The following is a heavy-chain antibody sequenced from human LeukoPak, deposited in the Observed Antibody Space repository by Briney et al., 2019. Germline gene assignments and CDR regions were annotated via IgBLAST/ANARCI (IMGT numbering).Heavy chain of an antibody. D-gene: IGHD2-8*01. CDR1: GYTFTASY. CDR2: INPNSGGT. J-gene: IGHJ4*02. CDR3: ARAVYIVLMVYAH. Sequence: ASVKVSCKASGYTFTASYMHWVRQAPGQGLEWMGWINPNSGGTNYAQKFQGRVTMTRDTSISTAYMELSRLRSDDTAVYYCARAVYIVLMVYAHWGQGTLVTVSS. V-gene: IGHV1-2*02.